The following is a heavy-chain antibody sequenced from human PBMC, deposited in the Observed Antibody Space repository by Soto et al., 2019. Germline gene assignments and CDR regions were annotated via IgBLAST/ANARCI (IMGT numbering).Heavy chain of an antibody. V-gene: IGHV4-59*08. CDR2: VYYTGTT. CDR3: ARHPGSGHGNDGFDI. D-gene: IGHD5-12*01. Sequence: SETRCLTCTVSGCSIATYYWGWIRQSPGKGLEYIGYVYYTGTTNYNPSLKRRVTVSVDTSKNQFSLKLNSVTASDTAVYYCARHPGSGHGNDGFDIWGQGTMVTVSS. J-gene: IGHJ3*02. CDR1: GCSIATYY.